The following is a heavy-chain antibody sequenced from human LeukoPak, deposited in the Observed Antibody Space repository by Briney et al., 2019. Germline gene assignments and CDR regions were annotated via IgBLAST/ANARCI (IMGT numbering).Heavy chain of an antibody. D-gene: IGHD5-12*01. Sequence: GGSLRLSCAASGFTFSSYWMSWVRQAPGKGLEWVANIKQDGSEKYYVDSVKGRFTISRDNAKNSLYLQMNSLRAEDTAVYYCARGGYSGYDSPDYWGQGTLVTVSS. CDR2: IKQDGSEK. CDR1: GFTFSSYW. CDR3: ARGGYSGYDSPDY. J-gene: IGHJ4*02. V-gene: IGHV3-7*01.